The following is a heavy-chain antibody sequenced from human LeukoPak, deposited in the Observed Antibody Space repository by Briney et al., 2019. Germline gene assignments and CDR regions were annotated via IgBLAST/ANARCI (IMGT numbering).Heavy chain of an antibody. CDR1: EYTFTSYD. J-gene: IGHJ3*02. CDR3: ARHTTIFGVAIIDI. D-gene: IGHD3-3*01. CDR2: MNPNSGNT. Sequence: ASVKVSCKASEYTFTSYDINWVRQVTGQGLEWMGWMNPNSGNTGYAQKFQGRVTMTRNTSISTAYMELSSLRSDDTAVYYCARHTTIFGVAIIDIWGQGTMVTVSS. V-gene: IGHV1-8*01.